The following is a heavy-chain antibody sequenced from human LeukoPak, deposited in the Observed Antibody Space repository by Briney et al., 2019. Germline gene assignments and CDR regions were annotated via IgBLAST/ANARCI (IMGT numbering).Heavy chain of an antibody. J-gene: IGHJ4*02. CDR1: GGSISSSSYY. Sequence: SETLSLTCTVSGGSISSSSYYWGWIRQPLGKGLEWIGSIYYSGSTYYNPSLKSRVTISVDTSKNQFSLKLSSVTAADTAVYYCARHATVIIDYWGQGTLVTVSS. CDR3: ARHATVIIDY. V-gene: IGHV4-39*01. D-gene: IGHD4-17*01. CDR2: IYYSGST.